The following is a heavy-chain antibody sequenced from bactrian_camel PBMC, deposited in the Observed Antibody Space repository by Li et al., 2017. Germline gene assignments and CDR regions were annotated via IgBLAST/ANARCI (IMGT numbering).Heavy chain of an antibody. Sequence: HVQLVESGGGLVQPGGSLRLSCAVSGLEFSKYYMSWVRQVPGKGLEWLTSIYSDGGKTYTLESVKGRFSISRNDLNDTTYLQMNNVKSDDTALYYCGTRYPGSWYRTYWGQGTQVTVS. D-gene: IGHD6*01. V-gene: IGHV3-2*01. CDR1: GLEFSKYY. J-gene: IGHJ4*01. CDR3: GTRYPGSWYRTY. CDR2: IYSDGGKT.